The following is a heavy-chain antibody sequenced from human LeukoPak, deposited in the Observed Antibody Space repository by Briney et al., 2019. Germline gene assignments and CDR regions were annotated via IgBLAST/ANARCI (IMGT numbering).Heavy chain of an antibody. J-gene: IGHJ4*02. CDR3: ARATYSSGWDY. CDR1: GGSISSYY. D-gene: IGHD6-19*01. V-gene: IGHV4-59*01. CDR2: IYYSGST. Sequence: PSETLSLACTISGGSISSYYWSWIRQPPGKGLEWIGYIYYSGSTNYNPSLKSRVTISVDTSENQFPLKLSSVTAADTAVYYCARATYSSGWDYWGQGTLVTVSS.